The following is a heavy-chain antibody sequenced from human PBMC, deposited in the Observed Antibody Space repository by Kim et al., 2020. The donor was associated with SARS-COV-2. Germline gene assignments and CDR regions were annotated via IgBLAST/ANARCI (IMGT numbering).Heavy chain of an antibody. CDR3: AKDGGGWYTTGWYYFDS. CDR2: LSGSGANT. V-gene: IGHV3-23*01. D-gene: IGHD6-19*01. J-gene: IGHJ4*02. CDR1: GFTFDNYA. Sequence: GGSLRLSCAASGFTFDNYAMNWVRQAPGKGLEWVSSLSGSGANTYYADSVKGRFTISRDNPRNTVYLQMNRLRDEDTAVYYCAKDGGGWYTTGWYYFDSWGQGALVTLSS.